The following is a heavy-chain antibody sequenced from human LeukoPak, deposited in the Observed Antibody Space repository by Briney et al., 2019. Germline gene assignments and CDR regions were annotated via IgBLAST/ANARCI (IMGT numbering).Heavy chain of an antibody. CDR3: ARDLNVEQLANNWFDP. J-gene: IGHJ5*02. CDR2: INPSGGST. D-gene: IGHD6-6*01. CDR1: GYTFTSYY. Sequence: ASVTVSCKASGYTFTSYYMHWVRQAPGQGLEWMGIINPSGGSTSYAQKFQGRVTMTRDTSTSTVYMELSSLRSEDTAVYYCARDLNVEQLANNWFDPWGQGTLVTVSS. V-gene: IGHV1-46*01.